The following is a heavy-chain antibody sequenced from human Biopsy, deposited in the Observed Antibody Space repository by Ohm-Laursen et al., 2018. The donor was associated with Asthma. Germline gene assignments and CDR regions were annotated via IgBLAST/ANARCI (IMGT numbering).Heavy chain of an antibody. Sequence: ASVKVSCKASGGTFSSHSISWVRQAPGQGLEWMGGIIPIFDTPNYAQKFQGRVTITADESTTTAYMELSSLRSEDTAVYYCVTSGGDYGYFGLDVWGQGTTVTASS. CDR2: IIPIFDTP. J-gene: IGHJ6*02. V-gene: IGHV1-69*13. D-gene: IGHD4-17*01. CDR3: VTSGGDYGYFGLDV. CDR1: GGTFSSHS.